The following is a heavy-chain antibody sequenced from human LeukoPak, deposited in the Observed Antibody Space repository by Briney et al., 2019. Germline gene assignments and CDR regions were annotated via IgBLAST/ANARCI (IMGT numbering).Heavy chain of an antibody. CDR1: GGSISSGGYY. D-gene: IGHD6-13*01. Sequence: SETLSLTCTVSGGSISSGGYYWSWIRQHPGKGLEWIGYIYYSGSAYYNPSLKSRVTISVDTSKNQFSLKLSSVTAADTAVYYCARDYSSSWYHTRPPPDAFDIWSQGTMVTVSS. J-gene: IGHJ3*02. CDR2: IYYSGSA. CDR3: ARDYSSSWYHTRPPPDAFDI. V-gene: IGHV4-31*03.